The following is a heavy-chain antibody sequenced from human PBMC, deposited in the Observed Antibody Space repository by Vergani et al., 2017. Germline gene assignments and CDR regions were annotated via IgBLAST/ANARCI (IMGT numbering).Heavy chain of an antibody. CDR3: SRPVAALGGYYFDY. Sequence: QVQLQQWGAGLLKPSETLSLTCAVYGGSFSGYYWSWIRQPPGKGLEWIGYIYYSGSTNYNPSLKSGVTISVDTSKNQFSLKLSSVTAADTAVYYFSRPVAALGGYYFDYWGQGTLVTVSS. D-gene: IGHD7-27*01. V-gene: IGHV4-34*01. CDR1: GGSFSGYY. CDR2: IYYSGST. J-gene: IGHJ4*02.